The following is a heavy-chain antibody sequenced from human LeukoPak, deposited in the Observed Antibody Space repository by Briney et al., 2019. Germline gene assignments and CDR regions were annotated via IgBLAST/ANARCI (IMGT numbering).Heavy chain of an antibody. CDR2: IKQDGSEK. J-gene: IGHJ4*02. V-gene: IGHV3-7*01. CDR3: ARGPNEDGIVATSRIDY. Sequence: GGSLRLSCAASGFTFSSYWMSWVRQAPGKGLEWVANIKQDGSEKYYVDSVKGRFTISRDNAKNSLYLQMNSLRAEDTAVYYCARGPNEDGIVATSRIDYWGQGTLVTVSS. D-gene: IGHD5-12*01. CDR1: GFTFSSYW.